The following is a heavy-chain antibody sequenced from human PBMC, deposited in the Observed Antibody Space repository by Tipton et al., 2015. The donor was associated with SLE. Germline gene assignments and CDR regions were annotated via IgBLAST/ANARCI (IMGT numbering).Heavy chain of an antibody. Sequence: SLRLSCAASGFTVSSNYMSWVRQAPGKGLEWVSVIYGGGSTNYADSLKGRFTISRGNSKNTLYLQMKNLRGEDTAVYFCARGECSGGSSLDSCGQGTLVTVSS. CDR1: GFTVSSNY. CDR3: ARGECSGGSSLDS. V-gene: IGHV3-53*05. D-gene: IGHD2-15*01. CDR2: IYGGGST. J-gene: IGHJ4*02.